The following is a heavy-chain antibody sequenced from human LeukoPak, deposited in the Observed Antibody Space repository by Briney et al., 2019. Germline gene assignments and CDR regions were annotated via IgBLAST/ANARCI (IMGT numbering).Heavy chain of an antibody. CDR1: VGTFISYA. V-gene: IGHV1-69*06. J-gene: IGHJ5*02. CDR2: IIPIFGTA. Sequence: ASVKVSCKASVGTFISYAISWVRQAPGQGLEWMGGIIPIFGTANYTQKFQGRVTITADKSTSTAYMELSSLRSEDTAVYYCARDPLNSSSWYSWFDPWGQGTLVTVSS. D-gene: IGHD6-13*01. CDR3: ARDPLNSSSWYSWFDP.